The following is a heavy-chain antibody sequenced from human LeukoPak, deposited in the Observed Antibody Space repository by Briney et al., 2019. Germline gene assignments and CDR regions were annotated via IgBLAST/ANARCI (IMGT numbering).Heavy chain of an antibody. CDR3: ARDHISAYYDY. CDR2: INLDGSAE. Sequence: GGSLRLSCAASGFTFSTYWMTWVRQAPGKGLEWVANINLDGSAEYYVGSVRGRFTISRDNSKNSLYPQMNSLRAEDTAVYYCARDHISAYYDYWGQGTLVTVSS. J-gene: IGHJ4*02. CDR1: GFTFSTYW. D-gene: IGHD1-26*01. V-gene: IGHV3-7*01.